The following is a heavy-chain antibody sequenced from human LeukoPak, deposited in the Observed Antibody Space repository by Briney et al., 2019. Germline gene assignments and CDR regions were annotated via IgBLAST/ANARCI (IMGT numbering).Heavy chain of an antibody. CDR3: ARASGRYERGPDYYYYYYMDV. Sequence: GGSLRLSCAASGFTFSSYTMNWVRQAPGKGLQSVSSISSSSSYIYYADSVKGRFTISRDNSKNSLYLQMNSLRAEDTAVYYCARASGRYERGPDYYYYYYMDVWGKGTTVTVSS. CDR1: GFTFSSYT. V-gene: IGHV3-21*01. J-gene: IGHJ6*03. D-gene: IGHD6-19*01. CDR2: ISSSSSYI.